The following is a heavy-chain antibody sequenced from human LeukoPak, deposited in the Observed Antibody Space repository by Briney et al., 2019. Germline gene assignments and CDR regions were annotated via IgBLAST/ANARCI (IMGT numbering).Heavy chain of an antibody. CDR1: GFTFSSYA. D-gene: IGHD2-21*01. CDR3: AKDARPPYCVGDCYSGFDY. J-gene: IGHJ4*02. CDR2: ISGSGGST. Sequence: GGSLRLSCAASGFTFSSYAMSWVRQAPGKGLEWVSAISGSGGSTYYADSVKGRFTISRDNSKNTLYLQMNSLRAEDTAVYYCAKDARPPYCVGDCYSGFDYWGQGTLVTVSS. V-gene: IGHV3-23*01.